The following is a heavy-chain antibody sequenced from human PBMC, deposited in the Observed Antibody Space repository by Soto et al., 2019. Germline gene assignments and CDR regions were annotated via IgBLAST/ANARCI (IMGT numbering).Heavy chain of an antibody. CDR1: GFTFSSYG. D-gene: IGHD5-12*01. CDR3: ARGGGYSGYDLDY. J-gene: IGHJ4*02. CDR2: IWYDGSNK. V-gene: IGHV3-33*01. Sequence: QVQPVESGGGVVQPGRSLRLSCAASGFTFSSYGMHWVRQAPGKGLEWVAVIWYDGSNKYYADSVKGRFTISRDNSKNTLYLQMNSLRAEDTAVYYCARGGGYSGYDLDYWGQGTLVTVSS.